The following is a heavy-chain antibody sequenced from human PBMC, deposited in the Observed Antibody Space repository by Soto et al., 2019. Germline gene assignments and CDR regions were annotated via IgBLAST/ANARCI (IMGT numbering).Heavy chain of an antibody. D-gene: IGHD3-3*02. CDR2: IKKDGSEK. CDR1: GFTLSSYW. CDR3: ARDRIRYAFDI. V-gene: IGHV3-7*01. J-gene: IGHJ3*02. Sequence: EVQLVESGGGLVQPGGSLRLSCVASGFTLSSYWMSWVRQARGKGLEWVANIKKDGSEKNYVDSVKGRFTISKDNAKNSLYLQMNSLRAEDTAVYYCARDRIRYAFDIWGQGTMVTVSS.